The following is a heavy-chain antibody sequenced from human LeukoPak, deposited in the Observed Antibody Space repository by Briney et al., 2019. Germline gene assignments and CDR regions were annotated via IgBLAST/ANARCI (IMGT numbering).Heavy chain of an antibody. J-gene: IGHJ4*02. D-gene: IGHD6-13*01. CDR2: IWYDGSNK. V-gene: IGHV3-33*08. CDR3: AREGGIAAAPIDY. Sequence: QTGGSLRLSCAASGFSFSTYAMSWVRQAPGKGLEWVAVIWYDGSNKYYADSVKGRFTISRDNSKNTLYLQMNSLRAEDTAVYYCAREGGIAAAPIDYWGQGTLVTVSS. CDR1: GFSFSTYA.